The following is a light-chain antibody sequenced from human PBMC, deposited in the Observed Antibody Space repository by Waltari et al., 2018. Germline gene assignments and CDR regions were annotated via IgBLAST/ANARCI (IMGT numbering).Light chain of an antibody. V-gene: IGLV1-51*01. J-gene: IGLJ2*01. Sequence: QSVLTQPPSVSAAPGQKVTLSCSGSSSNIGENDVSWYQHVPGTAPKLLIFENNKRPSVIPDRFSGSKAGTSATLGITGLQTGDEADYYCATWDSSLSAGVFGGGTKLTVL. CDR2: ENN. CDR1: SSNIGEND. CDR3: ATWDSSLSAGV.